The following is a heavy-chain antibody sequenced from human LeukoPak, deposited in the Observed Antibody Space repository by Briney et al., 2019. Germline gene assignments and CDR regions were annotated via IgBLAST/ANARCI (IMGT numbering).Heavy chain of an antibody. Sequence: GGSLRLSCAASGFAVSSNYMSWVRQAPGKGLEGVSVIYSGGSTYYAGSVKGRFTISRDNSKNTLYLQMNSLRAEDTAVYYCAIEPGIAAPGKDYWGQGTLVTVSS. CDR3: AIEPGIAAPGKDY. D-gene: IGHD6-13*01. V-gene: IGHV3-66*02. CDR1: GFAVSSNY. J-gene: IGHJ4*02. CDR2: IYSGGST.